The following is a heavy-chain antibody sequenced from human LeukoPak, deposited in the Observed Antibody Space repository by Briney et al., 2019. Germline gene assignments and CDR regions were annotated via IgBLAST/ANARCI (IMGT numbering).Heavy chain of an antibody. Sequence: GGSLRLSCAASGFTFSSYGMHWVRQAPGKGLEWVAVISYDGSNKYYADSVKGRFTISRDNSKNTLYLQMNSLRAEDTALYYCVKTSGSPKGYFDYWGQGTLVTVST. CDR3: VKTSGSPKGYFDY. CDR1: GFTFSSYG. D-gene: IGHD1-26*01. J-gene: IGHJ4*02. V-gene: IGHV3-30*18. CDR2: ISYDGSNK.